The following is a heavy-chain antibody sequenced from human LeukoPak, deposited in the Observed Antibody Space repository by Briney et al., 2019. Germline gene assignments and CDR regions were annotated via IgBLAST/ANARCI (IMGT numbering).Heavy chain of an antibody. CDR2: IYYSGSS. CDR3: ARVWCGSSSCAEAFDY. V-gene: IGHV4-30-4*01. Sequence: SETLSLSCTVSGXSISSRDYYWSWIPQPPGKGRESIDYIYYSGSSYYNRSLKSRVTTSIDTSKNQFSLRVRSVTAADTAVYYCARVWCGSSSCAEAFDYWGQGTLVTASS. J-gene: IGHJ4*02. CDR1: GXSISSRDYY. D-gene: IGHD2-2*01.